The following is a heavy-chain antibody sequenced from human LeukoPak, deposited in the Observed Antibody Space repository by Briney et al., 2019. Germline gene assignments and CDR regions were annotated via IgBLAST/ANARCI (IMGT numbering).Heavy chain of an antibody. CDR1: GGSISRDSYN. CDR3: ARLTTDSTYHSGWCEP. V-gene: IGHV4-39*01. D-gene: IGHD3-22*01. J-gene: IGHJ5*02. CDR2: NYYSGST. Sequence: SETLSLTCAVSGGSISRDSYNWGWIRQPPGLGLEWIGSNYYSGSTYYNPSLESRVTISVDTSKNQFSLKLSSVTTADTAVYYCARLTTDSTYHSGWCEPWGQGTRVSVSS.